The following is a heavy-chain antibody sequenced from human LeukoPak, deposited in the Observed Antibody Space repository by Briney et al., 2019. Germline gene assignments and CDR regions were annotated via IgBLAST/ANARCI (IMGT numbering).Heavy chain of an antibody. J-gene: IGHJ5*02. V-gene: IGHV4-38-2*02. CDR2: LYHSGST. Sequence: SETLSLTCTVSDYSISSGYYWGWIRQPPGKGLEWIGSLYHSGSTYYNPSLKSRVTISVDTSKNQFSLKLSSVTAADTAVYYCARAYGDYVRWFDPWGQGTLVTVSS. CDR1: DYSISSGYY. D-gene: IGHD4-17*01. CDR3: ARAYGDYVRWFDP.